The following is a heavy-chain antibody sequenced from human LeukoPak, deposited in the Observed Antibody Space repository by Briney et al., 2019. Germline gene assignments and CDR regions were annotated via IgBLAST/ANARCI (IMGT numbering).Heavy chain of an antibody. D-gene: IGHD1-26*01. Sequence: PSETLSLTCSVSGGSITSYYWSWIRQAAGKGLEWIGRIHTSGSTAYNPSLKSRVTMSVDTSKNQFSLKLYSATAADTAVYYCARSGGSGTYYDGSFDYWGQGTLVTVSS. CDR3: ARSGGSGTYYDGSFDY. V-gene: IGHV4-4*07. CDR2: IHTSGST. CDR1: GGSITSYY. J-gene: IGHJ4*02.